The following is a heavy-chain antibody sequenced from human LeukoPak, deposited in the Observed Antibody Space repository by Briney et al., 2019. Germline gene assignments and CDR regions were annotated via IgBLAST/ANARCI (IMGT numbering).Heavy chain of an antibody. CDR2: IYSGGST. V-gene: IGHV3-66*01. J-gene: IGHJ4*02. CDR3: AATIAVAGLPLDY. Sequence: GGSLRLSCAASGFTVSSNYMSWVRQAPGKGLEWVSVIYSGGSTYYADSVKGRFTISRDNSKNTLYLQMNSLRAEDTAVYYCAATIAVAGLPLDYWGQGTLVTVSS. CDR1: GFTVSSNY. D-gene: IGHD6-19*01.